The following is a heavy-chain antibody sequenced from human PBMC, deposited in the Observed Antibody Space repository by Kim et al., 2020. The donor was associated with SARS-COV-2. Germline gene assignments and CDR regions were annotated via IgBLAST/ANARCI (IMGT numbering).Heavy chain of an antibody. CDR1: GFTFSSYA. D-gene: IGHD3-10*01. CDR2: ISGSGGST. CDR3: AKDQGYYYGSGTDY. V-gene: IGHV3-23*01. J-gene: IGHJ4*02. Sequence: GGSLRLSCAASGFTFSSYAMSWVRQAPGKGLEWVSAISGSGGSTYYADSVKGRFTISRDNSKNTLHLQMNSLRAEDTAVYYCAKDQGYYYGSGTDYWGQGTLVTVSS.